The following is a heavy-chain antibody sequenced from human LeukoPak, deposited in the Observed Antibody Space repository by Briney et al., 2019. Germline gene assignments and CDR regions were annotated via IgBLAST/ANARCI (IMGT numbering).Heavy chain of an antibody. Sequence: GGSLRLSCAASGFTFDDYAMHWVRQAPGKGPEWVSSISWDSANKRYADSVRGRFTISRDNAKNSLYLQMNSLGPEDTAFYYCAKEESFHDKVFDYWGQGTLVTVSS. D-gene: IGHD5/OR15-5a*01. V-gene: IGHV3-9*01. CDR1: GFTFDDYA. CDR3: AKEESFHDKVFDY. CDR2: ISWDSANK. J-gene: IGHJ4*02.